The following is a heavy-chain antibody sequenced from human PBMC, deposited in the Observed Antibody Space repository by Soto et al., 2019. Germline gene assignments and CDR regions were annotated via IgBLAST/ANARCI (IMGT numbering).Heavy chain of an antibody. J-gene: IGHJ4*02. CDR1: GGSISSYY. CDR2: IYYSGST. D-gene: IGHD3-9*01. CDR3: ARGGYDILTGYSPYFDY. Sequence: SETLSLTCTVSGGSISSYYWSWIRQPPGKGLEWIGYIYYSGSTNYNPSLKSRVTISVDTSKNQFSLKLSSVTAADTAVYYCARGGYDILTGYSPYFDYWGQGTLVTVSS. V-gene: IGHV4-59*01.